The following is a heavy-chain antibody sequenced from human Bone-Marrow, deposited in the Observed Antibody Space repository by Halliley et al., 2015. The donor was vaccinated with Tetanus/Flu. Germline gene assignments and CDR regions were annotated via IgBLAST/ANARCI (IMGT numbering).Heavy chain of an antibody. CDR3: SLHDTSTLQGVTSFDH. V-gene: IGHV3-49*02. Sequence: SNFRGGTTNYAASVEGRITISRDDSKSTAYLLMNNLKSEDTAMYYCSLHDTSTLQGVTSFDHWGQGTLVTVAS. J-gene: IGHJ4*02. D-gene: IGHD3-22*01. CDR2: SNFRGGTT.